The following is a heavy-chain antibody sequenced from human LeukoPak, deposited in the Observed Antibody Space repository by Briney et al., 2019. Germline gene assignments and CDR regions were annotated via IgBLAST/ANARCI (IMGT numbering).Heavy chain of an antibody. CDR2: IYSGGST. D-gene: IGHD6-6*01. Sequence: PGGSLRLSCAAPGFTVSSNYMSWVRQAPGKGLEWVSFIYSGGSTYYADSVRGRFTISRDNSKNTLYLQMNSLRAEDTAVYYCARWEYSSSFFDYWGQGTLVTVSS. CDR1: GFTVSSNY. J-gene: IGHJ4*02. CDR3: ARWEYSSSFFDY. V-gene: IGHV3-66*01.